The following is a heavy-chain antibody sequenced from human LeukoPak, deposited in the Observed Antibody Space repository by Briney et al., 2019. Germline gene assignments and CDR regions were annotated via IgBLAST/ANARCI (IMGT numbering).Heavy chain of an antibody. V-gene: IGHV3-21*01. CDR1: GFTFSSYS. CDR3: ARKFLGSIDY. Sequence: PGGSLRLSCAASGFTFSSYSMNWVRQAPGKGLEWDSSISSSSSYIYYADSVKGRFTISRDNAKNSLYLQMNSLRAEDTAVYYCARKFLGSIDYWGQGTLVTVSS. J-gene: IGHJ4*02. CDR2: ISSSSSYI. D-gene: IGHD2/OR15-2a*01.